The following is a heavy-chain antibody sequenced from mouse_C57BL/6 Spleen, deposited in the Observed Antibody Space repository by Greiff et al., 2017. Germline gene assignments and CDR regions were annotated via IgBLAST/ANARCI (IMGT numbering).Heavy chain of an antibody. CDR2: INPNNGGT. J-gene: IGHJ3*01. CDR1: GYTFTDYN. D-gene: IGHD2-3*01. V-gene: IGHV1-18*01. CDR3: ARELYDGNPAY. Sequence: VKLQQSGPELVKPGASVKIPCKASGYTFTDYNMDWVKQSHGKSLEWIGDINPNNGGTIYNQKFKGKATLTVDKSPSTAYMELRILTSEDTAVYYCARELYDGNPAYWGQGALVTVSA.